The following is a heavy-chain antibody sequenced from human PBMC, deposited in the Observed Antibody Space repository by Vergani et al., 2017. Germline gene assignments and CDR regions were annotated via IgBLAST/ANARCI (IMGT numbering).Heavy chain of an antibody. D-gene: IGHD3-22*01. CDR1: GFTVSNNY. CDR3: AGRSADYYGDWYFDL. J-gene: IGHJ2*01. Sequence: EVQLVESGGGLVQPGGSLRLSCAASGFTVSNNYMNWVRQAPGKGLEWVSIIYSGGSTYYADSVKGRFTISRDNSKNTLYLQMNSLRAEDTAVYYCAGRSADYYGDWYFDLWGRGTLVTVSS. V-gene: IGHV3-66*02. CDR2: IYSGGST.